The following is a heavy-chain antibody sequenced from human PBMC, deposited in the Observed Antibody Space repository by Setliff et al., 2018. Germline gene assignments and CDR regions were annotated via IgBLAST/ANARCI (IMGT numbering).Heavy chain of an antibody. Sequence: ASVKVSCKASGGTFSSYAISWVRQAPGQGLEWMGGIIPILGIANYAQKFQGRVTITADESTSTAYMELSSLRSEDTAMYYCARADYSSSLHYFDCWGQGTLVTVSS. CDR1: GGTFSSYA. V-gene: IGHV1-69*10. CDR3: ARADYSSSLHYFDC. CDR2: IIPILGIA. J-gene: IGHJ4*02. D-gene: IGHD6-13*01.